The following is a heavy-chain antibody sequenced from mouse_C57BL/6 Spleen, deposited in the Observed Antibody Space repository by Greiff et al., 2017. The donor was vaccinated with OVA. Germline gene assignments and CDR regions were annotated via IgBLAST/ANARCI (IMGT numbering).Heavy chain of an antibody. D-gene: IGHD2-5*01. CDR3: TRWNYSNPFDY. J-gene: IGHJ2*01. V-gene: IGHV1-15*01. CDR2: IDPETGGT. CDR1: GYTFTDYE. Sequence: VQLQQSGAELVRPGASVTLSCKASGYTFTDYEMHWVKQTPVHGLEWIGAIDPETGGTAYNQKFKGKAILTADKSSSTAYMELRSLTSEDSAVYYCTRWNYSNPFDYWGQGTTLTVSS.